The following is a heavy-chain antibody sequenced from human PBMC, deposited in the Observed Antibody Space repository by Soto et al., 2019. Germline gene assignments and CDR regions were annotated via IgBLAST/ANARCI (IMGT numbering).Heavy chain of an antibody. CDR1: GGSFSGYY. V-gene: IGHV4-34*01. D-gene: IGHD2-2*01. CDR3: ARDTQRGKKPSTSCHDY. J-gene: IGHJ4*02. Sequence: SETLSLTCAVYGGSFSGYYWSWIRQPPGKGLEWIGEINHSGSTNYNPSLKSRVTISVDTSKNQFSLKLSSVTAADTAVYYCARDTQRGKKPSTSCHDYWGQGTLVTVSS. CDR2: INHSGST.